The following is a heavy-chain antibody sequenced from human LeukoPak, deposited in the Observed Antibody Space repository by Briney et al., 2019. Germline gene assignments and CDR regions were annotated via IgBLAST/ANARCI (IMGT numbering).Heavy chain of an antibody. D-gene: IGHD4/OR15-4a*01. CDR3: ARDEVLQGYY. CDR2: IYYSGST. V-gene: IGHV4-39*07. CDR1: GGSISSNSYY. Sequence: SETLSLTCAVSGGSISSNSYYWGWIRQPPGKGLEWVGSIYYSGSTNYNPSLKSRVTISVDKSKNQFSLKLSSVTAADTAVYYCARDEVLQGYYWGQGTLVTVSS. J-gene: IGHJ4*02.